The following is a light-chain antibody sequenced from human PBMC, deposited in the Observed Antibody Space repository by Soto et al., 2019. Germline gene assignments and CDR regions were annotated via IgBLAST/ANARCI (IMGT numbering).Light chain of an antibody. V-gene: IGLV2-14*01. CDR2: DVS. CDR3: SSYTSSSTLVV. CDR1: SSDVGGYDY. J-gene: IGLJ3*02. Sequence: LTQPASVSGSPGQSITISCTGTSSDVGGYDYVSWYQQYPDKAPKLMIYDVSNRPSGVSNRFSGSKSGNTASLTISGLQAEDEADYYCSSYTSSSTLVVFGGGTQLTVL.